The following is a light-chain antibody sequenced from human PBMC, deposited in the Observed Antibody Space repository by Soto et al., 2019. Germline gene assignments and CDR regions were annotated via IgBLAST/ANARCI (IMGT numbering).Light chain of an antibody. CDR2: GAS. J-gene: IGKJ1*01. V-gene: IGKV3-20*01. CDR1: QSVSNSY. CDR3: QQYYSTPWT. Sequence: EIVLTQSPGTLSLSPGERATLSCRASQSVSNSYLAWYQQKPGQAPRLLIYGASSRATGIPDRFSGSGSGTDFTLTISSLQTEDVAVYYCQQYYSTPWTFGQGTKVEIK.